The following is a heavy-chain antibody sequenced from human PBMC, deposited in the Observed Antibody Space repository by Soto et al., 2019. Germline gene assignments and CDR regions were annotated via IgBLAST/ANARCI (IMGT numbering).Heavy chain of an antibody. V-gene: IGHV1-3*01. J-gene: IGHJ4*02. CDR2: INAGNGNP. CDR1: GYTFTSYY. Sequence: ASVKVSCKASGYTFTSYYMHWVRQAPGQGLEWMGWINAGNGNPKYSQKFQGRVTITRDTSASTAYMELSSLRSEDTAVYFCARDPLGYCSGSNCYSSLDYWGQGTLVTVSS. D-gene: IGHD2-15*01. CDR3: ARDPLGYCSGSNCYSSLDY.